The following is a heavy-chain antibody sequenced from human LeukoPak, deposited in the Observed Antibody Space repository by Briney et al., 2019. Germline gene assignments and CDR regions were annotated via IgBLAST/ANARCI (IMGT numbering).Heavy chain of an antibody. CDR1: GFTLSSYR. D-gene: IGHD2-15*01. CDR2: IWYDGSNK. CDR3: ARDRTRDCSGGSCYRHYFYY. Sequence: GRSLRLSCAVSGFTLSSYRMHWVRQAPGKGLEWVAVIWYDGSNKYYADSVRGRFTISRDNSKNTLYLLMNSLRAEDSAVYYCARDRTRDCSGGSCYRHYFYYWGHGKPFSVSS. V-gene: IGHV3-33*01. J-gene: IGHJ4*01.